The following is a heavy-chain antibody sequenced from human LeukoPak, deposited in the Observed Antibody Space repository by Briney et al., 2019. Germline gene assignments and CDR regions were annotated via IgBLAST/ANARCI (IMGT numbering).Heavy chain of an antibody. J-gene: IGHJ4*02. D-gene: IGHD2-2*01. CDR2: IIPILGIA. CDR3: ARPGKPYCSSTSCYSFDY. CDR1: GGTFSSYA. Sequence: ASVKVSCKASGGTFSSYAISWVRQAPGQGLEWMGRIIPILGIANYAQKFQGRVTITADKSTSTAYMELSSLRSEDTAVYYCARPGKPYCSSTSCYSFDYWGQGTLVTVSS. V-gene: IGHV1-69*04.